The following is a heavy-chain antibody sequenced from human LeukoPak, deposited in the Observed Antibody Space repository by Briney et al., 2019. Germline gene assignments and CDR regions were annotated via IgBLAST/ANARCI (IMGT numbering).Heavy chain of an antibody. V-gene: IGHV4-59*01. CDR1: GGSISGYY. CDR3: ARGDTAMVL. CDR2: IYYSGTT. Sequence: SETLSLTCTVSGGSISGYYWSWIRQPPGKGLEWIGYIYYSGTTNYNPSLKSRVTISIDTSKNHLSLKLGSVTAADTAVYYCARGDTAMVLWGQGTLVTVSS. J-gene: IGHJ4*02. D-gene: IGHD5-18*01.